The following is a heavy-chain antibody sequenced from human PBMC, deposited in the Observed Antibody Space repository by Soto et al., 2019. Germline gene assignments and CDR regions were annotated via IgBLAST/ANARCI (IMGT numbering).Heavy chain of an antibody. CDR3: ARGHGVIIGAMDV. CDR2: IRAYNIDT. D-gene: IGHD3-3*01. CDR1: GYRFETYA. V-gene: IGHV1-18*01. Sequence: ASVKVSCKSSGYRFETYAMSWVRQAPGQGLEWMGWIRAYNIDTYYAQKFQDRVTMTTDTSTGTAYMELRSLRSDDTAVYYCARGHGVIIGAMDVWGQGNTVTVSS. J-gene: IGHJ6*02.